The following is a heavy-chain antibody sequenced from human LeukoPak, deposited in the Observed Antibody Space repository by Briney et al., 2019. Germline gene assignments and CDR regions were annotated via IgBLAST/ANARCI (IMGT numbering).Heavy chain of an antibody. D-gene: IGHD1-1*01. CDR2: INWNGDIT. J-gene: IGHJ4*02. CDR3: TRDETGIDY. Sequence: GGSLRLSCAASGFIFDDFGMTWVRQAPGKGLEWVSSINWNGDITPYADSVKGRFTISRDNAKNALYLQMNSLRPEDTALYFCTRDETGIDYWGQGTLVTVSP. CDR1: GFIFDDFG. V-gene: IGHV3-20*04.